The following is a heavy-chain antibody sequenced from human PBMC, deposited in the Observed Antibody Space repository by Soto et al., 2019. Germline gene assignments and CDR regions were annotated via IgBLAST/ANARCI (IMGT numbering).Heavy chain of an antibody. D-gene: IGHD1-26*01. Sequence: GGSLRLSCAASGFTFSSYAMSWVRQAPGKGLEWVSAISGSGGSTYYADSVKGRFTISRDNSKNTLYLQMNSLRAEDTAVYFCAKLSSRVDGVGAFDYWGQGTLVTVSS. CDR3: AKLSSRVDGVGAFDY. J-gene: IGHJ4*02. CDR2: ISGSGGST. V-gene: IGHV3-23*01. CDR1: GFTFSSYA.